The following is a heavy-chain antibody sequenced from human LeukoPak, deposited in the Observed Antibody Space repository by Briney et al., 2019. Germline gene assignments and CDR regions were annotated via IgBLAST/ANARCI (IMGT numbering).Heavy chain of an antibody. V-gene: IGHV3-33*05. CDR3: ATTVTIDADPPFRY. CDR1: GFTFSSYG. CDR2: IAYDGSNK. D-gene: IGHD4-17*01. J-gene: IGHJ4*02. Sequence: GGSLRLSCAASGFTFSSYGMHWVRQAPGKGLEWVAVIAYDGSNKYYADSVKGRFTISRDNSKNTLYLQMNSLRAEDTAVYYCATTVTIDADPPFRYWGQGTLVTVSS.